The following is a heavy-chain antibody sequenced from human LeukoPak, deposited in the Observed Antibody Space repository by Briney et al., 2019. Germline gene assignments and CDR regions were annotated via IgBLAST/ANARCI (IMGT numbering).Heavy chain of an antibody. CDR3: ARGSGYSVRVEYYYYMDV. Sequence: SETLSLTCAVYGGSFSGYYWSWIRQPPGKGLKWLGEINHSGSTKYNPPLKTRVTISVDTSKNQFSLKLSSVTAADTAVYYCARGSGYSVRVEYYYYMDVWGKGTTVTISS. V-gene: IGHV4-34*01. D-gene: IGHD5/OR15-5a*01. CDR1: GGSFSGYY. CDR2: INHSGST. J-gene: IGHJ6*03.